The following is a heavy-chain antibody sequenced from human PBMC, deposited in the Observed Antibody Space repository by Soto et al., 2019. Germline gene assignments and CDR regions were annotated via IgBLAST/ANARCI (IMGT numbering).Heavy chain of an antibody. CDR2: ISGSGGNT. J-gene: IGHJ6*02. CDR1: GFIFSNYG. Sequence: EVELLESGGALVQPGGSLRLSCAVSGFIFSNYGMSWVRQTPEKGLEWVSAISGSGGNTYYADSVKGRFTISRDNSKNTLYLQMNSLRADDTALYYSTKYIVVAANYGLDVWGQGTTVTVSS. V-gene: IGHV3-23*01. D-gene: IGHD2-15*01. CDR3: TKYIVVAANYGLDV.